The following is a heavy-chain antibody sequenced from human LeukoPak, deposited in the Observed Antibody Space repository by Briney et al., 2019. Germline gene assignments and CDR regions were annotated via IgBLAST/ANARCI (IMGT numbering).Heavy chain of an antibody. V-gene: IGHV1-69*13. D-gene: IGHD4-17*01. CDR3: ARDAPHGYGDYG. CDR2: IIPIFGTA. CDR1: GGTFSSYA. J-gene: IGHJ4*02. Sequence: GASLKLSCKASGGTFSSYAISWVRQAPGQGLEWMGGIIPIFGTANYAQKFQGRVTITADESTSTAYMELSSLRSEDTAVYYCARDAPHGYGDYGWGQGTLVTVSS.